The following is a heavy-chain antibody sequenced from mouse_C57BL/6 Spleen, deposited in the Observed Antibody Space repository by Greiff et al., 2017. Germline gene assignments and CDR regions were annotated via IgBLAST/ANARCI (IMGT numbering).Heavy chain of an antibody. J-gene: IGHJ4*01. V-gene: IGHV5-4*03. CDR1: GFTFSSYA. CDR2: ISDGGSYT. CDR3: ARVNYYGSSSLYYYAMDY. D-gene: IGHD1-1*01. Sequence: EVKLMESGGGLVKPGGSLKLSCAASGFTFSSYAMSWVRQTPEKRLEWVATISDGGSYTYYPDNVKGRFTISRDNAKNNLYLQMSHLKSEDTAMYYCARVNYYGSSSLYYYAMDYWGQGTSVTVSS.